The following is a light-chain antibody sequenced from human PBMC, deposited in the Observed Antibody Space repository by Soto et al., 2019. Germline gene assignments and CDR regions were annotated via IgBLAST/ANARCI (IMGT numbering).Light chain of an antibody. CDR1: QSVSSSY. J-gene: IGKJ2*01. CDR3: QQYSSSQMYT. CDR2: GAS. V-gene: IGKV3-20*01. Sequence: EIVLTQSPGTLSLSPGERATLSCRASQSVSSSYLVWYQQKPGQAPRLLIYGASSRATGIPDRFSGSGSGTDFTLTISRLEPEDFAVYYCQQYSSSQMYTFGQGTKLEIK.